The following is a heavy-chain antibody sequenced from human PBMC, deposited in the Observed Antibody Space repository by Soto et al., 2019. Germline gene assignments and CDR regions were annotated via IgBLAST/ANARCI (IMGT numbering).Heavy chain of an antibody. Sequence: GESLKISCKGSGYSFTSYWIGWVRQMPGKGLEWMGIIYPGDSDTRYSPSFQGQVTISADKSISTAYLQWSSLKASDTAMYYCARLMVRGVSPSFYYYYYMDVWGKGTTVTVS. D-gene: IGHD3-10*01. CDR2: IYPGDSDT. CDR1: GYSFTSYW. CDR3: ARLMVRGVSPSFYYYYYMDV. J-gene: IGHJ6*03. V-gene: IGHV5-51*01.